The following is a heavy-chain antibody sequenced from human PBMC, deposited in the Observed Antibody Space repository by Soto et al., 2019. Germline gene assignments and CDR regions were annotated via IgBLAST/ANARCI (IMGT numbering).Heavy chain of an antibody. V-gene: IGHV3-23*01. J-gene: IGHJ5*02. Sequence: GGSLRLSCAASGFTFSSYAMSWVRQAPGKGLEWVSAISGSGGSTYYADSVKGRFTISRDNSKNTLYLQMNSLRAEDTAVYYCAKAHYDFWSGCLGPWGQGTLVTVSS. D-gene: IGHD3-3*01. CDR3: AKAHYDFWSGCLGP. CDR2: ISGSGGST. CDR1: GFTFSSYA.